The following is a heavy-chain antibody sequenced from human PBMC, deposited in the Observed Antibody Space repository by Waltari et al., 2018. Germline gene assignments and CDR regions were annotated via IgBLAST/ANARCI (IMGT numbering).Heavy chain of an antibody. CDR2: INPSGGST. V-gene: IGHV1-46*01. J-gene: IGHJ4*02. CDR1: GYTFTSYY. CDR3: ARVGRYYDFWSGYSDYFDY. Sequence: QVQLVQSGAEVKKPGASVKVSCKASGYTFTSYYMHWVRQVPGQGLEWMGIINPSGGSTSYAQKFQGRVTMTRDTSTSTVYMELSSLRSEDMAVYYCARVGRYYDFWSGYSDYFDYWGQGTLVTVSS. D-gene: IGHD3-3*01.